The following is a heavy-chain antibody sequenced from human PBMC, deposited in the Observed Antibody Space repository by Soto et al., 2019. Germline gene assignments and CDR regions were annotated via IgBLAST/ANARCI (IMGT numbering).Heavy chain of an antibody. Sequence: PSGTLSLSCSASGFTFSSGAMHWVRHPPGNGKEYVSAISSNDDSTYYADSAIGRFTISRVNSKNTQYFQIIRLGTAATAVYYCVKRGYGWGYVVYYYGMDVWGQGTTVTVSS. J-gene: IGHJ6*02. CDR3: VKRGYGWGYVVYYYGMDV. V-gene: IGHV3-64*03. CDR1: GFTFSSGA. CDR2: ISSNDDST. D-gene: IGHD5-18*01.